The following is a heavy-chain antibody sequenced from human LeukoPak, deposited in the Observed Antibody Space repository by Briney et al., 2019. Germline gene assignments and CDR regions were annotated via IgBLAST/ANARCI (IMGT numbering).Heavy chain of an antibody. CDR2: IYSGGST. D-gene: IGHD6-13*01. J-gene: IGHJ4*02. Sequence: GXXLRLSCAASGFTFSSNYMSWVRQAPGKGLEWVSVIYSGGSTYYADSVKGRFTISRDNSKNTLYLQMNSLRAEDTAVYYCARDGAIYSSSWLTFDYWGQGTLVTVSS. CDR3: ARDGAIYSSSWLTFDY. V-gene: IGHV3-53*01. CDR1: GFTFSSNY.